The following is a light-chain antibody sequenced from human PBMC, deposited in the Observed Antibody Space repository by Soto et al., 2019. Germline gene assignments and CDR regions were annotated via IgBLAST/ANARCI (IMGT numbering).Light chain of an antibody. V-gene: IGKV3-15*01. CDR3: QQYNDWPRT. J-gene: IGKJ1*01. CDR1: QSISTN. Sequence: EIVMTQSPATLSMSPGERVTLSCRASQSISTNLAWYQQKPGQAPRLLIYGASTRATGIPARFSGSASGTEFTVTISSLQSEDFAVYYCQQYNDWPRTFGHGTKVEI. CDR2: GAS.